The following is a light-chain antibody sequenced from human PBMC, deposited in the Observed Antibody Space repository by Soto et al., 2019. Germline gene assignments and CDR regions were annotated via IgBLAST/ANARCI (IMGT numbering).Light chain of an antibody. Sequence: IHLTHSPSSLSASFGYRFTITFRASQAISSHLAWYQQKPGKAPKLLVYVASTLQSGVPSRFSGSGSGTDFSLSINSLQPEDFATYYCQQLNSYRLTFGGGTKVDIK. V-gene: IGKV1-9*01. CDR1: QAISSH. J-gene: IGKJ4*01. CDR2: VAS. CDR3: QQLNSYRLT.